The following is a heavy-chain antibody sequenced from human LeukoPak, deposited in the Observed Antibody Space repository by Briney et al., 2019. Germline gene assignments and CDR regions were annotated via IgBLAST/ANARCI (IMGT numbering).Heavy chain of an antibody. CDR1: GYTLTELS. CDR2: FDPEDGET. CDR3: ARDIGIVGATYYAFDI. D-gene: IGHD1-26*01. V-gene: IGHV1-24*01. Sequence: ASVKVSCKVSGYTLTELSMHWVRQAPGKGLEWMGGFDPEDGETIYAQKFQGRVTMTEDTSTDTAYMELSSLRSDDTAVYYCARDIGIVGATYYAFDIWGQGTMVTVSS. J-gene: IGHJ3*02.